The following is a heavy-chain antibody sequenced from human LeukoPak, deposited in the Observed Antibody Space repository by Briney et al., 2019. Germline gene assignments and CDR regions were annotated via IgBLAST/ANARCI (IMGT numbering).Heavy chain of an antibody. J-gene: IGHJ6*02. CDR2: IYSGGST. V-gene: IGHV3-53*04. CDR3: TRHGAFAYYYYYGMEV. D-gene: IGHD1-26*01. Sequence: GGSLRLSCAASGFTVSSNYMSWVRQAPGKGLEWVSVIYSGGSTYYADSVKGRFTISRHNSKNTLYLQMNSLRAEDTAVYYCTRHGAFAYYYYYGMEVWGQGTTVTVSS. CDR1: GFTVSSNY.